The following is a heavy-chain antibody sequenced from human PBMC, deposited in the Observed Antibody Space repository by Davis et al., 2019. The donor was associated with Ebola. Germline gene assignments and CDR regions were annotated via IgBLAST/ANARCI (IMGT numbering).Heavy chain of an antibody. J-gene: IGHJ6*02. V-gene: IGHV1-3*04. CDR3: ARLGTSADYYAMDV. CDR1: RYIFTNHA. CDR2: ISTVNGHA. Sequence: SVQVSCKASRYIFTNHAMHWVRQAPAQRLEWMGWISTVNGHARYSQKFQGRVTITRDTTQTTAYMELSSLRSEDTAVYYCARLGTSADYYAMDVWGQGTTVTVSS.